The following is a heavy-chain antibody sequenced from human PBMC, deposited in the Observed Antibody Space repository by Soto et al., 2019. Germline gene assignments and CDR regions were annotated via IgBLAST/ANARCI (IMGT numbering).Heavy chain of an antibody. Sequence: ASVKVSCKASGYTFTSYAMHWVRRAPGQRLEWMGWINAGNGNTKYSQKFQGRVTITRDTSASTAYMELSRLRSDDTAVYYCARAFCSSTSGYRMYAFDIWGQGTIVTVSS. J-gene: IGHJ3*02. CDR1: GYTFTSYA. CDR3: ARAFCSSTSGYRMYAFDI. D-gene: IGHD2-2*02. CDR2: INAGNGNT. V-gene: IGHV1-3*01.